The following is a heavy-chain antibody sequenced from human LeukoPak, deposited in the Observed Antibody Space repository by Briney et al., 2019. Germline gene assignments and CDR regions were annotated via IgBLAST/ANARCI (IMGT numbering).Heavy chain of an antibody. CDR2: VYLSGST. J-gene: IGHJ4*02. D-gene: IGHD6-19*01. Sequence: SETLSLTCTVSGDSIIDYHWSWIPQSPGKGLEWIGFVYLSGSTYYNPSLKSRLALSFDTSKNQFYLNLSSVTAADTATYFCARDLRKGSGCFHTFEFWGKGTLVTVSS. V-gene: IGHV4-59*03. CDR3: ARDLRKGSGCFHTFEF. CDR1: GDSIIDYH.